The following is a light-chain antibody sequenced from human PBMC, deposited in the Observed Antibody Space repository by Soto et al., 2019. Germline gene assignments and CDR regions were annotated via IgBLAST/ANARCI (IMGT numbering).Light chain of an antibody. V-gene: IGKV1-39*01. Sequence: QSQNYLFVSVGDRLTITAGASQSISSYLNWYQQKPGKAPKLLIYDASSLQSGVPSRFSGSGSGTDFTLTISILQPEDFATYYSQVRSSPPITFGQGTLLEIK. J-gene: IGKJ5*01. CDR2: DAS. CDR1: QSISSY. CDR3: QVRSSPPIT.